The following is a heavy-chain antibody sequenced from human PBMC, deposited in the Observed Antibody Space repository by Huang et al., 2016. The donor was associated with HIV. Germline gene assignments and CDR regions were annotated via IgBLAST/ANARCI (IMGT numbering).Heavy chain of an antibody. Sequence: EVQLVESGGGLVQPGGSLRLSCTASGFTFSRYWMSWGRQAPGKGLEWVANIKQDGSEKYYVDSVKGRFSISRDNAKNSLYLQMNSLRAEDTAVYYCARRLRYYYGSGRTSGYFDYWGQGTLVTVSS. CDR2: IKQDGSEK. CDR3: ARRLRYYYGSGRTSGYFDY. D-gene: IGHD3-10*01. J-gene: IGHJ4*02. V-gene: IGHV3-7*01. CDR1: GFTFSRYW.